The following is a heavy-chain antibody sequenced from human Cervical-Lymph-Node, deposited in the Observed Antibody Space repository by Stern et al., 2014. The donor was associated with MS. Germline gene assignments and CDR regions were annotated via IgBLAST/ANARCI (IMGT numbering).Heavy chain of an antibody. Sequence: QITLKESGPTLVKPTQTLTLTCACSGFSLSTSGVSVGWIRQPPGKALEWLAHNYWADYKRYSPVLNSRLTITKDSYPTPEEPTMSNMDPVDTVTYYCAHRAVNMVRGVSFFDSWGLGTLVTFSS. CDR2: NYWADYK. J-gene: IGHJ4*02. CDR1: GFSLSTSGVS. V-gene: IGHV2-5*02. CDR3: AHRAVNMVRGVSFFDS. D-gene: IGHD3-10*01.